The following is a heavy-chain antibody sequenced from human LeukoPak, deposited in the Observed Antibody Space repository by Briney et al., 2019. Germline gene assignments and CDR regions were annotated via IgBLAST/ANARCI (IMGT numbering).Heavy chain of an antibody. CDR1: GFTFSSYW. Sequence: GGSLRLSCAASGFTFSSYWMHWVRQAPGKGLVWVSRINSDGRSTSYADSVKGRFTISRDNAKNTLYLQMNSLRAEDTAVYYCARGYYDSSGYYLIDYWGQGTLVTVSS. V-gene: IGHV3-74*01. J-gene: IGHJ4*02. CDR2: INSDGRST. CDR3: ARGYYDSSGYYLIDY. D-gene: IGHD3-22*01.